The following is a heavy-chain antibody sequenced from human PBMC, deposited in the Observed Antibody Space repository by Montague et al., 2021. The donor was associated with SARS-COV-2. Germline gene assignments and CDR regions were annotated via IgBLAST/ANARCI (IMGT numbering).Heavy chain of an antibody. V-gene: IGHV4-34*01. CDR1: GGSFSGYY. Sequence: ETLSLTCAVYGGSFSGYYWSWIRQPPGKGLEWIGEINHSGGTNYNPSLKSRVTISVDTSKNQFSLKLSSVTAADTAVYYCARGYDYVWGSYRYLHWFDPWGQGTLVTVSS. J-gene: IGHJ5*02. CDR2: INHSGGT. CDR3: ARGYDYVWGSYRYLHWFDP. D-gene: IGHD3-16*02.